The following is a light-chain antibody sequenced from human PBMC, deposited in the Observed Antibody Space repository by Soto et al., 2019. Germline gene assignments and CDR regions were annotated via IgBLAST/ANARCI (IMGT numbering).Light chain of an antibody. CDR2: GAS. J-gene: IGKJ1*01. CDR3: HQYGSSPWT. CDR1: QSVSSTY. V-gene: IGKV3-20*01. Sequence: EIVLTQSPGTLSLSPGERATLSCRASQSVSSTYLAWYEQKPGQAPRLLIYGASSRATGIPDRFSGSGSGTDFTLTISRVEPEDVAVFYCHQYGSSPWTFGQGTKVEIK.